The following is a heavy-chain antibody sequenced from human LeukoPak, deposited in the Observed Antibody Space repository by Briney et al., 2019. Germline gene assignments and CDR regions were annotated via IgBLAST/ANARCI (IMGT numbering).Heavy chain of an antibody. Sequence: ASVKVSCKASRYTFTSYAMHWVRQAPGQRLEWMGWINAGNGNTKYSQKFQGRVTITRDTSASTAYMELSSLRSEDTAVYYCARDGGGSSGYCGYWGQGTLVTVSS. V-gene: IGHV1-3*01. CDR2: INAGNGNT. CDR3: ARDGGGSSGYCGY. D-gene: IGHD3-22*01. J-gene: IGHJ4*02. CDR1: RYTFTSYA.